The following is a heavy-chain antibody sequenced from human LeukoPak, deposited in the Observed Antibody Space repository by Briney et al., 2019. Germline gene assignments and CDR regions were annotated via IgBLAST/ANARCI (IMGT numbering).Heavy chain of an antibody. CDR2: ISGSSTI. CDR1: GFTFSSYS. V-gene: IGHV3-48*01. D-gene: IGHD1-26*01. J-gene: IGHJ4*02. CDR3: ARRATSYDY. Sequence: GGSLRLSCAASGFTFSSYSMNWVRQAPGKGLEWVSYISGSSTIYYADSVKGRFTVSRDNAKNSLYLQMNSLRAEDTAVYYCARRATSYDYWGQGTLVTVSS.